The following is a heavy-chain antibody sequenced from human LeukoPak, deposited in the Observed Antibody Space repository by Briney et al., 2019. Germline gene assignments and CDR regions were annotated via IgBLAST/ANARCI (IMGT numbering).Heavy chain of an antibody. CDR3: ARDRYYGSGSTYDY. V-gene: IGHV4-59*01. CDR2: IYYSGST. CDR1: GGSISSSY. J-gene: IGHJ4*02. Sequence: SETLSLTCTVSGGSISSSYWSWIRQPPGKGLEWVGYIYYSGSTNYNPSLKSRVTISVDTSKNQFSLKLSSVTAADTAVYYCARDRYYGSGSTYDYWGQGTLVTVSS. D-gene: IGHD3-10*01.